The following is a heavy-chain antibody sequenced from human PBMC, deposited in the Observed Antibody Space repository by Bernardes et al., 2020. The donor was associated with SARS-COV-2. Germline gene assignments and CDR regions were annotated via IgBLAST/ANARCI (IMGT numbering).Heavy chain of an antibody. CDR3: SRHGPKRWLQHSTWFDP. V-gene: IGHV4-59*08. J-gene: IGHJ5*02. Sequence: SETLSLTCTVSGVSISSYYWSWIRQPPGKGLEWIGYLHYSGSTNYNPSLKSRVTITVDTSKNQFSLKLSSVTAADTAVYYCSRHGPKRWLQHSTWFDPWGQGTLVTVSS. D-gene: IGHD5-12*01. CDR2: LHYSGST. CDR1: GVSISSYY.